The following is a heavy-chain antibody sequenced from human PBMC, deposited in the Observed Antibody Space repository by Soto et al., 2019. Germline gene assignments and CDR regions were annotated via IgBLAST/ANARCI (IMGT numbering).Heavy chain of an antibody. CDR2: ISSSSSTI. J-gene: IGHJ6*02. V-gene: IGHV3-48*01. D-gene: IGHD5-18*01. CDR3: ARDLGYSYGYRPGYYYYGMDV. Sequence: PGGSLRLSCAASGFTFSSYSMNWVRQAPGKGLEWVSYISSSSSTIYYADSVKGRFTISRDNAKNSLYLQMNSLRAEDTAVYYCARDLGYSYGYRPGYYYYGMDVWGQGTTVTVSS. CDR1: GFTFSSYS.